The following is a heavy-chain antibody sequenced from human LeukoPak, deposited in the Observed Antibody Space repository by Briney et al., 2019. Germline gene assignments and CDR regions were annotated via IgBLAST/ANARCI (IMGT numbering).Heavy chain of an antibody. CDR2: IYYHENT. J-gene: IGHJ4*02. CDR1: GGSISSSSDY. CDR3: ARDAYDILTGLDY. V-gene: IGHV4-39*02. Sequence: SETLSLTCTVSGGSISSSSDYWGWIRQAPGKGLEWIGSIYYHENTYYNPSLKSRVTISVDTSKNQFSLKLNSVTAADTAVYYCARDAYDILTGLDYWGQGTLVTVSS. D-gene: IGHD3-9*01.